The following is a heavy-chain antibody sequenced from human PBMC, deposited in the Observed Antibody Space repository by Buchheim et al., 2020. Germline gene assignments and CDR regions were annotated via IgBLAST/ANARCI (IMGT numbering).Heavy chain of an antibody. V-gene: IGHV3-48*04. CDR3: ARERGYNYGYSDY. CDR1: GFTFSSYS. J-gene: IGHJ4*02. Sequence: EVQLVESGGGLVQPGGSLRLSCAASGFTFSSYSMNWVRQAPGKGLEWVSYISSSSSTIYHADSVKGRFTISRDNAKNSLYLQMNSLRAQDTAVYYCARERGYNYGYSDYWGQGTL. CDR2: ISSSSSTI. D-gene: IGHD5-18*01.